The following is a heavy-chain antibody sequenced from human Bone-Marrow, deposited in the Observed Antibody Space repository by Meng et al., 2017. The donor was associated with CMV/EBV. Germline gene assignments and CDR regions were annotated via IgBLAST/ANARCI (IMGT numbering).Heavy chain of an antibody. Sequence: SSGGYDWSRIRQHPGKGREWMGYIYNSECNDYNPSLKSRVTRSVDTTKNQFALKLSSVTAADTAVYDCARANFYGSGSYYKEVWFDPWGQGTLVTVSS. CDR3: ARANFYGSGSYYKEVWFDP. V-gene: IGHV4-31*02. CDR1: SSGGYD. J-gene: IGHJ5*02. CDR2: IYNSECN. D-gene: IGHD3-10*01.